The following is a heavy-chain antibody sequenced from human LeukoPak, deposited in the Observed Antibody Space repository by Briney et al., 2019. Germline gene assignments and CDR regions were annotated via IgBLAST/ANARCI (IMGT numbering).Heavy chain of an antibody. Sequence: SETLSLTCAVYGGSFSGYYWCWIRQPPGKGLEWIGEISHSGSTNYTPSLKSRITISVDTSKNQFSLKLISVTAADTAVYYCARMRVRGVFLYFFDYWGQGTLVTVSS. CDR3: ARMRVRGVFLYFFDY. J-gene: IGHJ4*02. CDR1: GGSFSGYY. CDR2: ISHSGST. D-gene: IGHD3-10*01. V-gene: IGHV4-34*01.